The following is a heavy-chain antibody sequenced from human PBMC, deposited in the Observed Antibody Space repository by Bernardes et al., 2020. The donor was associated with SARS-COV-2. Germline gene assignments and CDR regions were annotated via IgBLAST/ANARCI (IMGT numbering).Heavy chain of an antibody. Sequence: PGQGLEWMGWINPNSGSTNYAQKFQGRVTMTRDTSISTAYMELSRLRSDDTAVYLCARERRDYRNSFDPWGQGTLVTVSS. CDR2: INPNSGST. V-gene: IGHV1-2*02. CDR3: ARERRDYRNSFDP. J-gene: IGHJ5*02. D-gene: IGHD4-4*01.